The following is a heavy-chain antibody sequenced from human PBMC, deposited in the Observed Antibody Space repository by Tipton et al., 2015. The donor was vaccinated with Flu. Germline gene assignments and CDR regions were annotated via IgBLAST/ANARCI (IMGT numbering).Heavy chain of an antibody. Sequence: SLRLSCAASGFTFSDYYMSWIRQAPGKGLEWVSYISSSGSTIYYADSVKGRFTISRDNAKNSLYLQMNSLRAEDTAVYYCARVLSSGYYAEIDYWYFDLWGRGPLVTVSS. J-gene: IGHJ2*01. D-gene: IGHD3-22*01. CDR2: ISSSGSTI. CDR3: ARVLSSGYYAEIDYWYFDL. CDR1: GFTFSDYY. V-gene: IGHV3-11*01.